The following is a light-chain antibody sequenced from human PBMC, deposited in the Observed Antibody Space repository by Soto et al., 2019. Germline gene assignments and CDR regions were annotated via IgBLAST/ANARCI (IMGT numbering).Light chain of an antibody. CDR2: DNS. J-gene: IGLJ3*02. CDR1: SSNIGARYD. CDR3: QSYDDSLAWV. V-gene: IGLV1-40*01. Sequence: QLVLTQPPSVSGAPGQRVTISCTGSSSNIGARYDVHWYQQLPGTAPKLLIYDNSNRPSGVPDRFSGSKSGTSASLAITGLQAEDEADYYCQSYDDSLAWVFGGGTKLTVL.